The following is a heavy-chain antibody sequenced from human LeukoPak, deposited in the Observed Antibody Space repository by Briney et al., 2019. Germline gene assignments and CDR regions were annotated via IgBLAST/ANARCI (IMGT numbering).Heavy chain of an antibody. CDR3: ARGMAVAGIYMY. Sequence: ASVKVSCTASGYTFTTYGINWVRQAPGQGLEWMGWISGYSDNTKYSQKLQGRVTVTKDTSTSTAYMELRSLRSDDTAVYYCARGMAVAGIYMYWGQGTLVTVSS. CDR1: GYTFTTYG. J-gene: IGHJ4*02. CDR2: ISGYSDNT. D-gene: IGHD6-19*01. V-gene: IGHV1-18*01.